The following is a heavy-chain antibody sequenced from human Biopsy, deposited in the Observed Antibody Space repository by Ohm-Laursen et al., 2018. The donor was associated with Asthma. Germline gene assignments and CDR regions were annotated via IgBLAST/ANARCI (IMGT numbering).Heavy chain of an antibody. CDR2: IYSGGTS. J-gene: IGHJ4*02. D-gene: IGHD3-22*01. CDR1: GFAVSRDH. V-gene: IGHV3-53*01. Sequence: SLRLSCAALGFAVSRDHMFWVRQAPGKGLEWVSVIYSGGTSHTADSVRGRFTISRDYSKNTLYLQMHSLRAEDTAVYYCARGDSSNWSHYYFDYWAREPWSPSPQ. CDR3: ARGDSSNWSHYYFDY.